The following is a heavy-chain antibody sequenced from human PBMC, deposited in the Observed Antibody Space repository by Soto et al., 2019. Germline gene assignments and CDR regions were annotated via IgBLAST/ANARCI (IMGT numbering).Heavy chain of an antibody. CDR1: GFTFSSYG. V-gene: IGHV3-33*01. CDR2: IWYDGSNK. D-gene: IGHD4-17*01. CDR3: ARGGKTTPPLSYGMDV. J-gene: IGHJ6*02. Sequence: LRLSCAASGFTFSSYGMHWVRQAPGKGLEWVAVIWYDGSNKYYADSVKGRFTISRDNSKNTLYLQMNSLRAEDTAVYYCARGGKTTPPLSYGMDVWGQGTTVTVSS.